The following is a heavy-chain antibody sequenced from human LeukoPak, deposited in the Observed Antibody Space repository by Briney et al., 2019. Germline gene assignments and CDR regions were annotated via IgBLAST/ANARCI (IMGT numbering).Heavy chain of an antibody. CDR2: ISYDGSNK. CDR1: GFTFSSYA. J-gene: IGHJ4*02. Sequence: GGSLRLSCAASGFTFSSYAMHWVRQAPGKGLEWVAVISYDGSNKYYADSVKGRFTISRDNSKNTLYLQMNSLRAEDTAVYYCANLLVAPQSLTLWGQGTLVTVSS. D-gene: IGHD2-8*02. V-gene: IGHV3-30*04. CDR3: ANLLVAPQSLTL.